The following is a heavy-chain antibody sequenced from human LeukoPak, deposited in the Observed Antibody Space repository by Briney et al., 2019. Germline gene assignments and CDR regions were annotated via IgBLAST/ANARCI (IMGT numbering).Heavy chain of an antibody. CDR3: AKVPITMIVVVYFDY. CDR1: GFTFSSYA. Sequence: GGSLRLPCAASGFTFSSYAMSWVRQAPGKGLKWVSAISGSGGSTYYADSVKGRFTISRDNSKNTLYLQMNSLRAEDTAVYYCAKVPITMIVVVYFDYWGQGTLVTVSS. J-gene: IGHJ4*02. D-gene: IGHD3-22*01. V-gene: IGHV3-23*01. CDR2: ISGSGGST.